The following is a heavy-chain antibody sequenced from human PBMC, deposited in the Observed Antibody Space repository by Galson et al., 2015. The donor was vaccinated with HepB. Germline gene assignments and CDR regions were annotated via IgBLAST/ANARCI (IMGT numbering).Heavy chain of an antibody. CDR1: GYTFSNYG. V-gene: IGHV1-18*01. J-gene: IGHJ5*02. D-gene: IGHD2-21*02. CDR2: ISVYNGNT. Sequence: SVKVSCKASGYTFSNYGINWVRQAPGQGLEWMGWISVYNGNTNYAQKLQGRVTMTTDASTSTAYMELRSLRYDDTATYYCARDHMVTTKSWFGPWGQGTLVTVSS. CDR3: ARDHMVTTKSWFGP.